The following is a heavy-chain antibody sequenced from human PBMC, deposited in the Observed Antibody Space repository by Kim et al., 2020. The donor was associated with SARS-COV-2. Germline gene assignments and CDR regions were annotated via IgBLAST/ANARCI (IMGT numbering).Heavy chain of an antibody. Sequence: TSYAQKFQGRVTMTRDTSTSTVYMELSSLRSEDTAVYYCAREDSSWIDYCGQGTLVTVSS. D-gene: IGHD6-13*01. CDR3: AREDSSWIDY. J-gene: IGHJ4*02. V-gene: IGHV1-46*01. CDR2: T.